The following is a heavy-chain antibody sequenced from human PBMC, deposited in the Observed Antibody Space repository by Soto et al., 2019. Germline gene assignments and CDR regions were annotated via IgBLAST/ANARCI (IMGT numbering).Heavy chain of an antibody. V-gene: IGHV1-8*01. CDR2: MNPNSGNT. CDR1: GYTFTSYD. CDR3: ARDLGYCISTSCQNWFDP. D-gene: IGHD2-2*03. Sequence: QVPLVQSGAEVKKPGASVKVSCKASGYTFTSYDINWVRQATGQGLEWMGWMNPNSGNTGYAQKFQGRVTMTRNTSISTAYMELSSLRSEDTAVYYCARDLGYCISTSCQNWFDPWGQGTLVTVSS. J-gene: IGHJ5*02.